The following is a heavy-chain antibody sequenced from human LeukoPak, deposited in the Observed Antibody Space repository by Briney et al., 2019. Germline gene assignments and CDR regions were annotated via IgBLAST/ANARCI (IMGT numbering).Heavy chain of an antibody. CDR3: TTDPDYYDSSGYLFDY. D-gene: IGHD3-22*01. CDR1: GFTFNNAW. V-gene: IGHV3-15*01. CDR2: IKSKTDGGTT. J-gene: IGHJ4*02. Sequence: GGSLRLSCAASGFTFNNAWMSWVRQAPGMGLEWVGRIKSKTDGGTTDYAAPVKGRFTISRDDSKNTLYLQMNSLKTEDTAVYFCTTDPDYYDSSGYLFDYWGQGTLVTVSS.